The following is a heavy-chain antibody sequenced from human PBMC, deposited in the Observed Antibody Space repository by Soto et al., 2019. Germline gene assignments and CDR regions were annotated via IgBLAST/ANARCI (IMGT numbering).Heavy chain of an antibody. CDR3: ARDRGSGGSYNWFDP. CDR1: GFTFSSYA. D-gene: IGHD2-15*01. V-gene: IGHV3-30-3*01. J-gene: IGHJ5*02. CDR2: ISYDGSNK. Sequence: PGGSLRLSCAASGFTFSSYAMHWVRQAPGKGLEWVAVISYDGSNKYYADSVKGRFTISRDNSKNTLYLQMNSLRAEDTAVYYCARDRGSGGSYNWFDPWGQGTLVTVSS.